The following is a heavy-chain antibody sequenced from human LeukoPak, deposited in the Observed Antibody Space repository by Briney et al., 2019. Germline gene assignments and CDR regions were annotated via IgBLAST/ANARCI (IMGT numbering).Heavy chain of an antibody. J-gene: IGHJ4*02. CDR2: ISYDGSNK. Sequence: GGSLRLSCAASGFTFSNYGIHWVRQAPGKGLKWVAVISYDGSNKYYADSVKGRFTISRDNSKNTLYLQMNSLRAEDTAVYYCAKDTSLNYYDSSGYYSLLDYWGQGTLVTVSS. D-gene: IGHD3-22*01. V-gene: IGHV3-30*18. CDR1: GFTFSNYG. CDR3: AKDTSLNYYDSSGYYSLLDY.